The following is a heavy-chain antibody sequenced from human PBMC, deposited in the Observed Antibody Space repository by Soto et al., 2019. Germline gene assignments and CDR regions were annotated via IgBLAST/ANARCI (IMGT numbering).Heavy chain of an antibody. V-gene: IGHV3-48*02. D-gene: IGHD3-10*01. J-gene: IGHJ4*02. CDR3: ARDAGSRGY. CDR1: GLTFSDYS. CDR2: ISSSSSTI. Sequence: PWGSLRLSCAASGLTFSDYSMDRVRQAPGKGLEWVSYISSSSSTIYYADSVKGRFTISRGNAKNSLYLQMNSLRDEDTAVYYCARDAGSRGYWGQGTLVTVSS.